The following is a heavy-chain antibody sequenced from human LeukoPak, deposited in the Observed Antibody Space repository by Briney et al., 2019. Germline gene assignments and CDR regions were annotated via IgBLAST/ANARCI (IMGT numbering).Heavy chain of an antibody. CDR1: GGSISTNNW. CDR3: GRLMAGLD. J-gene: IGHJ4*02. D-gene: IGHD6-19*01. Sequence: SETLSLTCAVSGGSISTNNWWSWVRQPPGRGLEWIADIYHTGSTNYSPSLKSRVTISVDKSKNQFFLTLNSVTAADTAVYYCGRLMAGLDWGQGTLVTVSS. CDR2: IYHTGST. V-gene: IGHV4-4*02.